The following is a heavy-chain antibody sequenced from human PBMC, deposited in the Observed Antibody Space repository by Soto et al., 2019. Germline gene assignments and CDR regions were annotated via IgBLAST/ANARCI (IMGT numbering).Heavy chain of an antibody. V-gene: IGHV4-59*01. CDR1: GGSISSYY. CDR3: ARDRYCSGGSCYDDAFDI. CDR2: IYYSGST. Sequence: SETLSLTCTVSGGSISSYYWSWIRQPPGKGLEWIGYIYYSGSTNYNPSLKSRVTISVDTSKNQFSLKLSSVTAADTAVYYCARDRYCSGGSCYDDAFDIWGQGTMVTVS. D-gene: IGHD2-15*01. J-gene: IGHJ3*02.